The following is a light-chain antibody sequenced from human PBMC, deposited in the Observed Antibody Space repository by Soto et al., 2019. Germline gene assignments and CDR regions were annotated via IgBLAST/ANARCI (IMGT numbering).Light chain of an antibody. CDR1: QNIAEF. Sequence: DVQMTQSPSSLSASIGDRVTLTCRASQNIAEFLNWYQVKSDKGPKLLIYGTSTLQSGVPSRFSGGGSGTEFTLTISNLHPEDFAVYYCQQFYSPALSFGGGTRVELK. CDR2: GTS. V-gene: IGKV1-39*01. J-gene: IGKJ4*01. CDR3: QQFYSPALS.